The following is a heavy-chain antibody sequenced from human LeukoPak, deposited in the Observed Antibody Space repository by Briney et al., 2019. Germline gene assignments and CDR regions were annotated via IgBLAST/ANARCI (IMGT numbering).Heavy chain of an antibody. CDR1: GFTFSNYA. V-gene: IGHV3-23*01. J-gene: IGHJ4*02. Sequence: GGSLRLSCAASGFTFSNYAMNWVRQAPGKGLEWVSAISGTGGSTYYADSVKGRFTISRDNAKNSLYLQMNSLRAEDTAVYYCARDGVANYDFWSGYYFDYWGQGTLVTVSS. CDR2: ISGTGGST. CDR3: ARDGVANYDFWSGYYFDY. D-gene: IGHD3-3*01.